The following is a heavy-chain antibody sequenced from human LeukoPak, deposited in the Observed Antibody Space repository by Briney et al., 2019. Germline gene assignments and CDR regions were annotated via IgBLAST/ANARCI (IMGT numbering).Heavy chain of an antibody. V-gene: IGHV4-34*01. CDR3: ARSHRASGLYYFDY. J-gene: IGHJ4*02. CDR2: INHSGST. D-gene: IGHD3-3*01. Sequence: SETLSLTCAVYGGSFSGYYWSWIRQPPGKGLEWIGEINHSGSTNYNPSLKSRVTISVDTSKNQFSLKLSSVTAADTAVYYCARSHRASGLYYFDYWGQGTLVTVSS. CDR1: GGSFSGYY.